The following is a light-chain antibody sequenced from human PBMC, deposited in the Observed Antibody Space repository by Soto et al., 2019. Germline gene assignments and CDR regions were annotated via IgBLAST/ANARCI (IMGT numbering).Light chain of an antibody. CDR1: QSVTSNS. V-gene: IGKV3-20*01. Sequence: ENGLAEYPGTMSLFQGERATLCCRASQSVTSNSLAWYQQKVGRAPRVLIYGASNRATGIPDRFSGSGSGTDFTLTITRLEPEDFAVYFCQQYGISPRTFGQRALLEIK. CDR2: GAS. CDR3: QQYGISPRT. J-gene: IGKJ5*01.